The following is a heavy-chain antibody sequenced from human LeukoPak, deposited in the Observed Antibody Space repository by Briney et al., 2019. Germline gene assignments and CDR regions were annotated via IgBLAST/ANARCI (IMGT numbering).Heavy chain of an antibody. CDR1: SGSISSYY. Sequence: SETLSLTCTVSSGSISSYYWSWIRQPPGKGLEWIGYIYYSGGTNYNPSLKSRVTISVDTSKNQFSLKLSSVTAADTAVYYCARQDGQQLVRRWLDPWGQGTLVTVSS. CDR2: IYYSGGT. J-gene: IGHJ5*02. CDR3: ARQDGQQLVRRWLDP. V-gene: IGHV4-59*01. D-gene: IGHD6-13*01.